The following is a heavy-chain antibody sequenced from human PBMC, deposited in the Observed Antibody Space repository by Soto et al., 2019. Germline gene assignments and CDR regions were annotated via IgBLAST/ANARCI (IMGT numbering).Heavy chain of an antibody. CDR1: GYTFTSYG. J-gene: IGHJ5*02. CDR3: ARVVPLGFGMLLSGNGSAP. Sequence: ASVTLSCQASGYTFTSYGISLRRQAPGQGLEWMGWISAYNGNTNYAQKLQGRVTMTTDTSTSTAYMELRSLRSDDTAVYYCARVVPLGFGMLLSGNGSAPWVKGTLVPGSS. V-gene: IGHV1-18*01. CDR2: ISAYNGNT. D-gene: IGHD3-10*01.